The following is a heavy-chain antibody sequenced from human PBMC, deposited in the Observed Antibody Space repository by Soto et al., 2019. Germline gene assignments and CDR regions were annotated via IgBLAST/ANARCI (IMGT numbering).Heavy chain of an antibody. Sequence: QVQLVESGGGVVQPGRSLRLSCAASGFTFSSYGMHWVRQAPGKGLEWVAVIWYDGSNKYYADSVKGRFTISRDNSKNPLYMQKHRLRTEDTAVYYCARDGGELRYFDALDVWGKGTTVTVSS. D-gene: IGHD3-9*01. CDR3: ARDGGELRYFDALDV. V-gene: IGHV3-33*01. CDR2: IWYDGSNK. J-gene: IGHJ6*04. CDR1: GFTFSSYG.